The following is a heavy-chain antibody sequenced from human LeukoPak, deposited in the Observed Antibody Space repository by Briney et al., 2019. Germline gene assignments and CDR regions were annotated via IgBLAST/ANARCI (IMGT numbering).Heavy chain of an antibody. J-gene: IGHJ3*02. CDR3: ARDHGITVGAFDI. CDR1: GYSINSGHY. V-gene: IGHV4-38-2*02. CDR2: IYHSGIT. Sequence: SETLSLTCSVSGYSINSGHYWGWIRQPPGKGLEWIGRIYHSGITFYNPSLKSRVTISVDTSKNQFSLNLSSVTAADTAVYYCARDHGITVGAFDIWGQGTMVTVSS. D-gene: IGHD3-10*01.